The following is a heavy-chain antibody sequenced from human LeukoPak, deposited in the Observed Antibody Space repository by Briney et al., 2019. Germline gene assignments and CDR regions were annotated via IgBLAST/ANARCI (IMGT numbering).Heavy chain of an antibody. CDR1: GFTFSGSA. CDR2: IRSKANSYAT. J-gene: IGHJ4*02. Sequence: GGSLKLSCAASGFTFSGSAMHWVRQASGKGLEWVGRIRSKANSYATAYAASVKGRFTISRDDSKNTAYLQMNSLKTEDTAVYYCTRLGIAVVWGQGTLVTVSS. CDR3: TRLGIAVV. D-gene: IGHD6-19*01. V-gene: IGHV3-73*01.